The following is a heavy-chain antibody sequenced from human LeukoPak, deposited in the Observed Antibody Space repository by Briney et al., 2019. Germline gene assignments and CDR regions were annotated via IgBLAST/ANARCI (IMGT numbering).Heavy chain of an antibody. D-gene: IGHD3-22*01. V-gene: IGHV1-18*04. Sequence: ASVKVSCKTSGYIFRSYGISWVRQAPGQGLEWMGWISTYNGNTKFAQKLQGRVTLTTDTTTTTAYMELRSLKSDDTAVYYCARDHPDKSGYHYYFDFWGQGTRITVSS. CDR2: ISTYNGNT. CDR1: GYIFRSYG. CDR3: ARDHPDKSGYHYYFDF. J-gene: IGHJ4*02.